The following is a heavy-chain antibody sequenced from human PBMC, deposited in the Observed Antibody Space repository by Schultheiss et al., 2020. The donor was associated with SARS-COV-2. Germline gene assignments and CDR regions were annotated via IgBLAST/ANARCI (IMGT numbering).Heavy chain of an antibody. J-gene: IGHJ4*02. CDR2: ISSNGGNT. D-gene: IGHD1-26*01. Sequence: GGSLRLSCAASGFTFSSYGMHWVRQAPGKGLEYVSAISSNGGNTYYADSVKGRFTISRDNAKNTLYLHMNSLRAEDTAVYYCARMVGATRGSSFDYWGQGTLVTVSS. V-gene: IGHV3-64*04. CDR3: ARMVGATRGSSFDY. CDR1: GFTFSSYG.